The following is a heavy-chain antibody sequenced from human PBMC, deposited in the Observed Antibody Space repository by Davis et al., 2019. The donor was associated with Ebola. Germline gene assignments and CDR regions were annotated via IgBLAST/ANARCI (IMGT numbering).Heavy chain of an antibody. D-gene: IGHD2/OR15-2a*01. V-gene: IGHV7-4-1*02. J-gene: IGHJ4*02. Sequence: AASVKVSCKASGYTFTSYAMNWVRQAPGQGLEWMGWINTNTGYPTYAQGFTGRFVFSLDTSVSTAYLQISGLKAEDTAVYYCARGNSIGDYWGQGTLVSVSS. CDR1: GYTFTSYA. CDR3: ARGNSIGDY. CDR2: INTNTGYP.